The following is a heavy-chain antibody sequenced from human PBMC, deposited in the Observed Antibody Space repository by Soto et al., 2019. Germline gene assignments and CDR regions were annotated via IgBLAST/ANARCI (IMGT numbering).Heavy chain of an antibody. V-gene: IGHV1-46*01. CDR3: ASSYYDSSGQDY. D-gene: IGHD3-22*01. J-gene: IGHJ4*02. Sequence: ASVKVSCKASGYTFTSYYMHWVRQAPGQGLEWMGIINPSGGSTSYAQKFQGRVTMARDTSTSTVYMELSSLRSEDTAVYYRASSYYDSSGQDYWGQGTLVTVSS. CDR1: GYTFTSYY. CDR2: INPSGGST.